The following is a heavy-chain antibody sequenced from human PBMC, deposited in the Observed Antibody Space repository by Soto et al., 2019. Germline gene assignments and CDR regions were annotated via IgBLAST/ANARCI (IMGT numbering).Heavy chain of an antibody. V-gene: IGHV4-34*01. CDR3: SEGVYLAS. CDR2: INHSGSS. J-gene: IGHJ5*02. CDR1: GGSSSDYR. Sequence: QVQQWGAGLLKPSETLSLTCAVYGGSSSDYRWNWIRQSPGKGLEWIGDINHSGSSNYNSSLKSRLSLSVDTSNTQVSLKLTYVTAADTAVYYCSEGVYLASWGQGILVTVSS.